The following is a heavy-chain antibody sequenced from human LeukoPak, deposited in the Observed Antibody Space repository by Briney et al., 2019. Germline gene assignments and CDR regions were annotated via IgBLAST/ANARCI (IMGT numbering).Heavy chain of an antibody. CDR1: GFTFSSYS. V-gene: IGHV3-21*01. CDR2: ISSSSYI. CDR3: ARDLPYKTNWFDP. Sequence: PGGSLRLPCAASGFTFSSYSMNWVRQAPGKGLEWVSSISSSSYIYYADSVKGRFTISRDNAKNSLYLQMNSLRAEDTAVYYCARDLPYKTNWFDPWGQGTLVTVSS. D-gene: IGHD1-1*01. J-gene: IGHJ5*02.